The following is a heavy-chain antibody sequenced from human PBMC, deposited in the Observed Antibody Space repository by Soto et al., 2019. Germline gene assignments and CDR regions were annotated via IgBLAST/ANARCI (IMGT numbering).Heavy chain of an antibody. Sequence: GGSLRLSCAASGFTFSSYWMSWVRQAPGKGLEWVANIKQDGSGKYYVDSVKGRFTISRDNAKNSLYLQMNSLRAEDTAVYYCARGVGEFGLEFGELLYYYFDYWGQGTLVTVSS. J-gene: IGHJ4*02. V-gene: IGHV3-7*01. CDR1: GFTFSSYW. CDR2: IKQDGSGK. CDR3: ARGVGEFGLEFGELLYYYFDY. D-gene: IGHD3-10*01.